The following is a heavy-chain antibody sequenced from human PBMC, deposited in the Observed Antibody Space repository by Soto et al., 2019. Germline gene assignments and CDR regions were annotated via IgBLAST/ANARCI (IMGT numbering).Heavy chain of an antibody. V-gene: IGHV1-3*01. J-gene: IGHJ4*02. CDR1: GYTFTSYA. D-gene: IGHD3-9*01. CDR3: ARLHLRYFDWLLAPFDY. CDR2: INAGNGNT. Sequence: ASVKVSCKASGYTFTSYAMHWVRQAPGQRLEWMGWINAGNGNTKYSQKIQGRDTITRDTSASTAYKKQSSLRSEDTDMNYCARLHLRYFDWLLAPFDYWGQGTLVTVSS.